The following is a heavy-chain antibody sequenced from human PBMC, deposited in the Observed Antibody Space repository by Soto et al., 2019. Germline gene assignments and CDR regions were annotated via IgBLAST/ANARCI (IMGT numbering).Heavy chain of an antibody. Sequence: SVKVSCKASGGTFSSYAISWVRQAPGQGLEWMGGIIPIFGTANYAQKFQGRVTITADESTSTAYMELSSLRSEDTAVYYCARDPGYYDSSGYSYYYYGMDVWG. D-gene: IGHD3-22*01. CDR3: ARDPGYYDSSGYSYYYYGMDV. CDR1: GGTFSSYA. V-gene: IGHV1-69*13. CDR2: IIPIFGTA. J-gene: IGHJ6*02.